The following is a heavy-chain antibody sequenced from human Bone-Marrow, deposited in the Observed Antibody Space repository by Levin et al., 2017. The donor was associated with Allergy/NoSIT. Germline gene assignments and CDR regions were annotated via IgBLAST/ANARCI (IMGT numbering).Heavy chain of an antibody. D-gene: IGHD6-13*01. J-gene: IGHJ4*02. CDR2: IYQSGRT. Sequence: SQTLSLTCSVSGASISSSSFCWGWIRQPPGQGLEWIATIYQSGRTYYNPSLKSRVTISVDRSKNQFSLNLSSVSAADTGLYYCASPQSSSWFYYAYWGQGTPVTVSS. CDR3: ASPQSSSWFYYAY. CDR1: GASISSSSFC. V-gene: IGHV4-39*01.